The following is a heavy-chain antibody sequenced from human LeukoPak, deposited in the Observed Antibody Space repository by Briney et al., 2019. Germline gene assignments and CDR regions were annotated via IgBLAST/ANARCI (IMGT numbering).Heavy chain of an antibody. J-gene: IGHJ4*02. D-gene: IGHD3-22*01. CDR3: ASLPFYDSSGSRDY. V-gene: IGHV3-53*01. Sequence: GGSLRLSCAASGLTVNSNYMTWVRQAPGKGLEWVSVIYSDGSTHYADSVRGRFTISRDNSKNTLYLQMNSLRAEDTAVYYCASLPFYDSSGSRDYWGQGTLVTVSS. CDR2: IYSDGST. CDR1: GLTVNSNY.